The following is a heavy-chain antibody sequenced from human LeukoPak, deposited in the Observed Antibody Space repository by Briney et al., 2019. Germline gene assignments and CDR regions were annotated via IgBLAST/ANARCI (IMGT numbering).Heavy chain of an antibody. V-gene: IGHV3-53*01. CDR3: AKDPPLGITFGGVIPWQPNYFDY. CDR1: GFTVGSSF. Sequence: GGSLRLSCAASGFTVGSSFMTWVRQAPGKGLQWVSVIFSDGTTYYTDSVKGRFTISRDNSKNTLYLQLNSLRAEDTAVYYCAKDPPLGITFGGVIPWQPNYFDYWGQGTLVTVSS. D-gene: IGHD3-16*02. CDR2: IFSDGTT. J-gene: IGHJ4*02.